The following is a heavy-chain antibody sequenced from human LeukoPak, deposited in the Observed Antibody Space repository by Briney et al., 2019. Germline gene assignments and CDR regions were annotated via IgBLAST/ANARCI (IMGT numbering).Heavy chain of an antibody. V-gene: IGHV4-39*07. J-gene: IGHJ4*02. CDR3: ARVGGPYGDYIHPDY. CDR2: FYYRGST. Sequence: SETLSLTCTVSGGSISSSSHYWGWIRQSPGKGLQWIGSFYYRGSTYYTPSLKSRVTISLDASDTQFSLKLSSVTAADTAVYYCARVGGPYGDYIHPDYWGQGTLVTVSS. CDR1: GGSISSSSHY. D-gene: IGHD4-17*01.